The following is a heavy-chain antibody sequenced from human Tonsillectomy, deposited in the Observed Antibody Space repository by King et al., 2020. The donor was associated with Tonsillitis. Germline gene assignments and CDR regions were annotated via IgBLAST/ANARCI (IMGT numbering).Heavy chain of an antibody. Sequence: VQLVESGGGVVQPGRSLRLSCAASGFTFSNYAMHWVRQAPGKGLEWVAVISYDGSNKYDADSVKGRFTISRDNSKNTLYLQMNSLRPEDTAVYYCARDSADDSVWGSYRYFDYWGQGNLVTVSS. CDR3: ARDSADDSVWGSYRYFDY. CDR2: ISYDGSNK. CDR1: GFTFSNYA. V-gene: IGHV3-30*04. J-gene: IGHJ4*02. D-gene: IGHD3-16*02.